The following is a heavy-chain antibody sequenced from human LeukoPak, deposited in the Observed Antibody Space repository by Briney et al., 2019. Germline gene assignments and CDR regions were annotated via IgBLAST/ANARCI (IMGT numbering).Heavy chain of an antibody. CDR2: INPNSGGT. CDR3: ARGPSESGYSYGYNY. Sequence: ASVKVSCKASGYTFTGYYMHWVRQAPGQGLEWMGWINPNSGGTNYAQKFQGRVTMTRDTSISTAYMELSRLRSDDTAVYYCARGPSESGYSYGYNYWGQGTLVTVSS. J-gene: IGHJ4*02. CDR1: GYTFTGYY. V-gene: IGHV1-2*02. D-gene: IGHD5-18*01.